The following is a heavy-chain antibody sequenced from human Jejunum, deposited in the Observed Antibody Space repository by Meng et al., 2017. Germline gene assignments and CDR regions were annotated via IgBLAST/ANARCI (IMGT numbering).Heavy chain of an antibody. V-gene: IGHV4-4*02. D-gene: IGHD2/OR15-2a*01. Sequence: QVDGQDAGLGLVMPWGTLSLTGAVSGGSISNNNWWSWVRQPPGKGLEWIGEISHTGRINYNPSLKSRVTMSLDKSKNQFSLDLTSVTGADTAVYYCARDLLDPNIAATGWFDPWGQGTLVTVSS. CDR3: ARDLLDPNIAATGWFDP. CDR1: GGSISNNNW. J-gene: IGHJ5*02. CDR2: ISHTGRI.